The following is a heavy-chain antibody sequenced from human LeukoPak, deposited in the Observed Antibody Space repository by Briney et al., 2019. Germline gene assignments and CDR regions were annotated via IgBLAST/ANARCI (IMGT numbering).Heavy chain of an antibody. D-gene: IGHD2-2*01. V-gene: IGHV1-24*01. CDR2: FDPEDGET. J-gene: IGHJ6*03. CDR3: ATGAVVPAAIRSYYYYYMDV. Sequence: ASVKVSCKVSGYTLTELSMHWVRQAPGKGLEWMGGFDPEDGETIYAQKFQGRVTMTEDTSTDTAYMELSSLRSEDTAVYYCATGAVVPAAIRSYYYYYMDVWGKGTTVTVSS. CDR1: GYTLTELS.